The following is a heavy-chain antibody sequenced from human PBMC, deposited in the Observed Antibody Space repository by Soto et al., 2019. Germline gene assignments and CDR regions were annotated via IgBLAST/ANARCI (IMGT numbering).Heavy chain of an antibody. V-gene: IGHV3-23*01. J-gene: IGHJ4*02. CDR1: GFTFSDYA. CDR3: AKDPRANSSGWFSPYLFDY. CDR2: ISGSGGST. D-gene: IGHD6-19*01. Sequence: EVQLLESGGGLVQPGGSLRLSCAASGFTFSDYAMSWVRQAPGKGLEWVSAISGSGGSTYYADSVKGRFTISRDSSKNTLYLQMISLGAEDTALYYCAKDPRANSSGWFSPYLFDYCGQGTLVTVSS.